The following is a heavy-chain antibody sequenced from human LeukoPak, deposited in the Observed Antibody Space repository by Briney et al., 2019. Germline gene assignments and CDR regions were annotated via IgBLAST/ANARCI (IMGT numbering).Heavy chain of an antibody. D-gene: IGHD6-13*01. J-gene: IGHJ4*02. CDR2: IYHSGSP. CDR1: GGSISSNNW. V-gene: IGHV4-4*02. Sequence: SETLSLTCAVSGGSISSNNWWGWVRQPPGKGLEWIGEIYHSGSPNYNPSLKSRVTISVDKSRNHFSLNLSSVTAADTAVYYCARESTGYSSSWADYWGQGTLVTVSS. CDR3: ARESTGYSSSWADY.